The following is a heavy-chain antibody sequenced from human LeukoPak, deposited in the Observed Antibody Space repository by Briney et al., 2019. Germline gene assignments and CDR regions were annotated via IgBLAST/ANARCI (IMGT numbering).Heavy chain of an antibody. D-gene: IGHD3-10*01. J-gene: IGHJ3*02. CDR2: IYYSGST. CDR3: ARSGRGLGGYAFDI. V-gene: IGHV4-59*01. CDR1: GDSISSFY. Sequence: SETLSLTCSVSGDSISSFYWGWIRQPPGKGLEWIGYIYYSGSTDYTPSLKSRVTISVDTSKNQFSLKLTSVTAADTAVYYCARSGRGLGGYAFDIWGQGTMVTVSS.